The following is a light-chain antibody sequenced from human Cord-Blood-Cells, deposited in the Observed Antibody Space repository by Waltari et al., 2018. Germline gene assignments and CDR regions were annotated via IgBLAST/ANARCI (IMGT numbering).Light chain of an antibody. CDR1: SSNIGAGYD. V-gene: IGLV1-40*01. J-gene: IGLJ2*01. CDR2: GNS. CDR3: QSYDSSVV. Sequence: TISCTGSSSNIGAGYDVHWYQQLPGTAPKLLIYGNSNRPSGVPDRFSGSKSGTSASLAITGLQAEDEADYYCQSYDSSVVFGGGTKLTVL.